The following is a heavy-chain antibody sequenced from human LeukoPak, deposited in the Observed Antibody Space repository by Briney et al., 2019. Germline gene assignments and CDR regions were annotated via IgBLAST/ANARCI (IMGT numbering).Heavy chain of an antibody. CDR3: ARDRFLYSSGWDLDY. CDR1: GFTFSSYS. V-gene: IGHV3-21*01. Sequence: GGSLRLSCAASGFTFSSYSMNWVRQAPGKGLEWVSSISSSSSYIYYADSVKGRFTISRDNAKNSLYLQMNSLRAEDTAVYYCARDRFLYSSGWDLDYWGQGTLVTVSS. J-gene: IGHJ4*02. D-gene: IGHD6-19*01. CDR2: ISSSSSYI.